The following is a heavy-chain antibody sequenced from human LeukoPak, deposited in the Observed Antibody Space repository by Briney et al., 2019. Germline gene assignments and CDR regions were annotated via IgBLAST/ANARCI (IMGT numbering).Heavy chain of an antibody. J-gene: IGHJ4*02. Sequence: GGSLRLSCAASGFTFSSYAMSWVRQAPGKGLEWVSVIYSGGSTYYADSVKGRFTISRDNSKNTLYLQMNSLRAEDTAVYYCARALGYDSSGYYPDYWGQGTLVTVSS. CDR2: IYSGGST. CDR1: GFTFSSYA. V-gene: IGHV3-66*01. D-gene: IGHD3-22*01. CDR3: ARALGYDSSGYYPDY.